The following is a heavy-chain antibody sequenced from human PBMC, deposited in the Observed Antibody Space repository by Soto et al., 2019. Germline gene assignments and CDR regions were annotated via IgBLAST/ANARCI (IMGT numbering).Heavy chain of an antibody. CDR3: ARDPLTIGGGGFDY. V-gene: IGHV4-31*03. Sequence: QVQLQESGPGLVKPSQTLSLTCTVSGGSISSGGYYWTWIRQHPGKGLEWIGYIYYSGGTDYNPSLKSRLNISLDTSKNQFSLKLNSVTAADTAVYYCARDPLTIGGGGFDYWGQGTLVSVSS. J-gene: IGHJ4*02. CDR1: GGSISSGGYY. CDR2: IYYSGGT. D-gene: IGHD2-15*01.